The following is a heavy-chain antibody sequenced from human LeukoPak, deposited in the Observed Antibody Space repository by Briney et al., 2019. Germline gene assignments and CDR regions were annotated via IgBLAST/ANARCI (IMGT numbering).Heavy chain of an antibody. D-gene: IGHD2-8*01. CDR2: IQYDGSNQ. V-gene: IGHV3-30*02. CDR1: GFTFSSYS. J-gene: IGHJ6*03. Sequence: GGSLRLSCAASGFTFSSYSMNWVRQAPGKGLGWVAYIQYDGSNQQYADSVKGRFSISRDSSKNILYLQMNSLRAEDTAVYYCAKDRCSNGVGCYYYYMDVWGKGTTVTISS. CDR3: AKDRCSNGVGCYYYYMDV.